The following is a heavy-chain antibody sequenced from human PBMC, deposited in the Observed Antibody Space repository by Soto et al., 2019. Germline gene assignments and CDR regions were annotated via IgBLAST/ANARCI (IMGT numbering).Heavy chain of an antibody. D-gene: IGHD3-22*01. CDR3: ARSPHYYDSSGYYYGSWDYFDY. CDR1: GFTFSSYA. Sequence: HPGGSLRLSCAASGFTFSSYAMSWVRQAPGKGLEWVSAISGSGGSAYYADSVKGRFTISRDNSKNTLYLQMNSLRAEDTAVYYCARSPHYYDSSGYYYGSWDYFDYWGQGTLVTVSS. CDR2: ISGSGGSA. J-gene: IGHJ4*02. V-gene: IGHV3-23*01.